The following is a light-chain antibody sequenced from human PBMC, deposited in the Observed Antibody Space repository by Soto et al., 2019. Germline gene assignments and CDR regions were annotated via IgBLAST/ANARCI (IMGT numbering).Light chain of an antibody. J-gene: IGKJ3*01. CDR3: QQYNNWPFT. V-gene: IGKV3-20*01. CDR1: QTVISSS. CDR2: DTS. Sequence: EIVLAQSPGTLSLSPGERATLSCRASQTVISSSLAWYQQKPGQAPRLLIYDTSTRATGIPDRFSGSGSGTDFTLTINGLEPEDFGVYYCQQYNNWPFTFGPGTKVDIK.